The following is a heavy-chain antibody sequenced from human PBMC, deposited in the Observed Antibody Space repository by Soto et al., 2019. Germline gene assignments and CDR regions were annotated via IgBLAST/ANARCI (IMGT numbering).Heavy chain of an antibody. D-gene: IGHD4-17*01. CDR2: FDPEDGET. CDR1: GYTLTELS. J-gene: IGHJ2*01. V-gene: IGHV1-24*01. Sequence: ASVKVSCKVSGYTLTELSMHWVRQAPGKGLEWMGGFDPEDGETIYAQKFQGRVTITADESTSTAYMELSSLRSEDTAVYYCASIPTVKDDWYFDLWGRGTLVTVSS. CDR3: ASIPTVKDDWYFDL.